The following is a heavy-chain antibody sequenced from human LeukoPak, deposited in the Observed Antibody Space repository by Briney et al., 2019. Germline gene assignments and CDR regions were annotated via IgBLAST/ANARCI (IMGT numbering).Heavy chain of an antibody. V-gene: IGHV4-61*02. CDR1: GGSISSGSYY. Sequence: SQTLSLTCTVSGGSISSGSYYWSWIRQPAGKGLEWIGRIYTSGSTNYNPSLKSRVTISVDTSKNQFSLKLSSVTAADTAVYYCARHFQLDARDAFDIWGQGTMVTVSS. D-gene: IGHD3-3*02. J-gene: IGHJ3*02. CDR2: IYTSGST. CDR3: ARHFQLDARDAFDI.